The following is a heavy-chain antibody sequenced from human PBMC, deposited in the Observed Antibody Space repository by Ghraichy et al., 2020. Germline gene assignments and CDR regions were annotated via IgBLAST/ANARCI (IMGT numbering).Heavy chain of an antibody. V-gene: IGHV4-39*01. CDR1: GVSITRRSYY. CDR3: ARHGDYVLWSGYYGGDFCY. Sequence: SETLSLTCNVSGVSITRRSYYWGWIRQSPGKGLEWIGTVSNIWTTYYTPSLKNRVAISIDASNYQFSLRLSSVTAADTAVYYCARHGDYVLWSGYYGGDFCYWGQGTLGTVCS. J-gene: IGHJ4*02. D-gene: IGHD3-3*01. CDR2: VSNIWTT.